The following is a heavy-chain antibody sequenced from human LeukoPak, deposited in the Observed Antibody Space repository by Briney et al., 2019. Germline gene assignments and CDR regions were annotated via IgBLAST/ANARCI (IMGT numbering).Heavy chain of an antibody. D-gene: IGHD6-13*01. CDR2: INQDGGEM. CDR3: VLCQRSMQLVWTTNGYFDL. J-gene: IGHJ2*01. Sequence: GGSLRLSCAASGFALSFYSTRSGSQAPGKGLEWLANINQDGGEMYYVDSVKGRFTISRDNGKDSLYLLINSLRADDTAVYYCVLCQRSMQLVWTTNGYFDLWGRGTLVTVSS. CDR1: GFALSFYS. V-gene: IGHV3-7*01.